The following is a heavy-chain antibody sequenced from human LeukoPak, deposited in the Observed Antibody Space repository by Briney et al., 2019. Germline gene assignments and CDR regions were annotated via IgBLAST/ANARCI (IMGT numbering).Heavy chain of an antibody. D-gene: IGHD6-19*01. CDR2: INPNSGGT. Sequence: ASVKVSCKASRYTFTGYYMHWVRQAPGQGLEWMGWINPNSGGTDYAQKFQGRVTMTRDTSISTAYMELSRLRSDDTAVYYCARDPPGYSSGWYNWFDPWGQGTLVTVSS. J-gene: IGHJ5*02. CDR1: RYTFTGYY. V-gene: IGHV1-2*02. CDR3: ARDPPGYSSGWYNWFDP.